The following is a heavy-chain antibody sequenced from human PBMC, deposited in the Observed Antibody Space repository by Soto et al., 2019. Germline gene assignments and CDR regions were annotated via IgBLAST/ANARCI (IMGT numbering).Heavy chain of an antibody. D-gene: IGHD6-6*01. CDR1: GFSFSGYA. CDR3: AKDSIPYSSSYDLDH. CDR2: ITGTGVSI. Sequence: EVQLLESGGGLVQPGGSLGLSCVASGFSFSGYAMSWVRQAPGKGRGGVSSITGTGVSIYYADSVRGRFTISRDNSKNTLYLQMSSLRAEDAARYYCAKDSIPYSSSYDLDHWGRGALVTVSS. V-gene: IGHV3-23*01. J-gene: IGHJ4*02.